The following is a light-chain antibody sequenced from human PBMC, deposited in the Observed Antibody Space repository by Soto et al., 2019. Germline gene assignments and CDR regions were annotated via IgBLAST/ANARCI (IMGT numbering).Light chain of an antibody. CDR3: SAYTSSSIPYV. CDR1: SSDVGRYNY. J-gene: IGLJ1*01. Sequence: QSALTQPASVSGSPGQSITISCTGTSSDVGRYNYVSWYQQHPGKAPKLMIYDVSNRPSGVSNRFSGSKSGNTASLTISGLQAEDETDYYCSAYTSSSIPYVFGTGTKLTVL. V-gene: IGLV2-14*01. CDR2: DVS.